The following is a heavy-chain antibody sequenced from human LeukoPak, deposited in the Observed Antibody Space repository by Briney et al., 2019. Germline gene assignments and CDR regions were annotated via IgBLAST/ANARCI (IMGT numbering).Heavy chain of an antibody. V-gene: IGHV1-18*01. J-gene: IGHJ4*02. CDR2: ISAYNGNT. CDR1: GYTFTSYG. Sequence: GASVKVSCKASGYTFTSYGISWVRQASGQGLEWMGWISAYNGNTSYAQKLQGRVTMTTDTSTSTAYMELRSLRSDDTAVYYCARDRGTGIAAAAYDYWGQGTLVTVSS. D-gene: IGHD6-13*01. CDR3: ARDRGTGIAAAAYDY.